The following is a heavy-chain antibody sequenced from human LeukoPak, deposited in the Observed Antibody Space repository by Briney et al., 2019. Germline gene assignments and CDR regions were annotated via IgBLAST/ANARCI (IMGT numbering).Heavy chain of an antibody. Sequence: SGTLSLTCGVYGGSFSGYYWSWIRQPPGKGLEWIGEINHSGSTNYNPSLKSRVTISVDTSKNQFSLKLSSVTAADTAVYYCARGRPWFGETDTLDYWGQGTLVTVSS. CDR1: GGSFSGYY. CDR3: ARGRPWFGETDTLDY. V-gene: IGHV4-34*01. CDR2: INHSGST. J-gene: IGHJ4*02. D-gene: IGHD3-10*01.